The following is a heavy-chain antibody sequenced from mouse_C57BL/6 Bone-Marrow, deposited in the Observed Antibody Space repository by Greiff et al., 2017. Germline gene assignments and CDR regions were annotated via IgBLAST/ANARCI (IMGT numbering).Heavy chain of an antibody. D-gene: IGHD2-1*01. Sequence: VQLQQSDAELVKPGASVKISCKVSGYTFTDYSIHWMKQRPEQGLEWIGHIYPRDGSTTYNEKFKGKATLTVDKSSSTAYMQLNSLTSEDSAGYCCARKKIYDGDYWGQGTTLTVSS. J-gene: IGHJ2*01. V-gene: IGHV1-78*01. CDR1: GYTFTDYS. CDR3: ARKKIYDGDY. CDR2: IYPRDGST.